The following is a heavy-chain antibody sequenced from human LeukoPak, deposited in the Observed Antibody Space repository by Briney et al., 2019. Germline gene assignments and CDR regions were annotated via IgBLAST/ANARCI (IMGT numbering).Heavy chain of an antibody. J-gene: IGHJ1*01. D-gene: IGHD5-24*01. CDR3: ARTDGAL. V-gene: IGHV3-30*03. Sequence: PGRSLRLSCVASGFTFSDYGMLWVRQPPGKGLEWVAVLSYDGSDKYYADSVKGRFTISRDNAQNSLYLEMTSLRVDDTALYYCARTDGALWGQGTLVTVSS. CDR2: LSYDGSDK. CDR1: GFTFSDYG.